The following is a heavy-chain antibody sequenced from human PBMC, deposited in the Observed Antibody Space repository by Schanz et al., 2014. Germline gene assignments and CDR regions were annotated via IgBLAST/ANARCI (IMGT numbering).Heavy chain of an antibody. J-gene: IGHJ3*02. Sequence: EVQLVESGGSLVQPGGSLRLSCAASGFTFSSYGMNWVRQAPGKGLEWVSYISRDGTTSYYADSVKGRFTISRDNAKNSLYLEMTSLRGEDTAVYYCARENLNWEAFDIWGQGTVVTVSS. CDR2: ISRDGTTS. D-gene: IGHD7-27*01. V-gene: IGHV3-48*04. CDR1: GFTFSSYG. CDR3: ARENLNWEAFDI.